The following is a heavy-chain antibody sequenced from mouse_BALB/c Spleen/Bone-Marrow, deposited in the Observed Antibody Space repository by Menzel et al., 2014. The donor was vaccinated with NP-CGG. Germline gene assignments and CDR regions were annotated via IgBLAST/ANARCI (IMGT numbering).Heavy chain of an antibody. CDR3: ARGRFAY. J-gene: IGHJ3*01. CDR1: GYTFTSYW. Sequence: VQLRQSGAELAKPGASVKMSCKASGYTFTSYWMHWVKQRPGQGLEWIGYINPSTGYTEYNQKFKDKATLTADKSSSTAYMQLSSLTSEDSAVYFCARGRFAYWGQGTLVTVSA. CDR2: INPSTGYT. V-gene: IGHV1-7*01.